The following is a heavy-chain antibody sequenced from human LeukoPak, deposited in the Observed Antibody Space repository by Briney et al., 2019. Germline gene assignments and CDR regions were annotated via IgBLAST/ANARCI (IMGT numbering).Heavy chain of an antibody. CDR2: IIPIFGTA. D-gene: IGHD6-13*01. V-gene: IGHV1-69*05. CDR3: ARGNPRIAAGGGYYFDY. CDR1: GGTFSSYA. Sequence: TSVKVSCKASGGTFSSYAISWVRQAPGQGLEWMGGIIPIFGTANYAQKFQGRVTITTDESTSTAYMELSSLRSEDTAVYYCARGNPRIAAGGGYYFDYWGRGTLVTVSS. J-gene: IGHJ4*02.